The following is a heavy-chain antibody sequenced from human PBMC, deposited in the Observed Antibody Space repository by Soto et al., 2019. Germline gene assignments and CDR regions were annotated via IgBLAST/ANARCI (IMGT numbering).Heavy chain of an antibody. CDR3: AKPVADCTNGVCYIPTKLYYYGMDV. D-gene: IGHD2-8*01. Sequence: GGSLRLSCAASGFTFSSYAMSWIRQAPGKWLEWVSAISGSGGSTYYADSVKGRFTISRDNSKNTLYLQMNSLRAEDTAVYYCAKPVADCTNGVCYIPTKLYYYGMDVWGQGXTVTVYS. CDR1: GFTFSSYA. V-gene: IGHV3-23*01. J-gene: IGHJ6*02. CDR2: ISGSGGST.